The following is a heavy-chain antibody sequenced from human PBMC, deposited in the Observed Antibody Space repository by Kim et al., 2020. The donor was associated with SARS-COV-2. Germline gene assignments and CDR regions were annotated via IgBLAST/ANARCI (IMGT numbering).Heavy chain of an antibody. J-gene: IGHJ3*02. CDR3: ARELYCSSTSCPEAAFEI. D-gene: IGHD2-2*01. V-gene: IGHV3-30*01. Sequence: KGRFTISRDNSKNTLYLQMNSLRAEDTAVYYCARELYCSSTSCPEAAFEIWGQGTMVTVSS.